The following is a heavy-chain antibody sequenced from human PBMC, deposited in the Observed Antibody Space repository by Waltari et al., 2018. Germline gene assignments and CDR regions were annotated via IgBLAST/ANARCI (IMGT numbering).Heavy chain of an antibody. V-gene: IGHV1-69*13. CDR3: ARGDIVVVPAASGYYFDY. D-gene: IGHD2-2*01. CDR1: GGTFSSYA. J-gene: IGHJ4*02. Sequence: QVQLVQSGAEVKKPGSSVKVSCKASGGTFSSYAISWVRQAPGQGLEWMGRSIPTFGTANYAQKFQGRVTITADKSTSTAYMERSSLRAEDTAVYYCARGDIVVVPAASGYYFDYWGQGTLVTVSS. CDR2: SIPTFGTA.